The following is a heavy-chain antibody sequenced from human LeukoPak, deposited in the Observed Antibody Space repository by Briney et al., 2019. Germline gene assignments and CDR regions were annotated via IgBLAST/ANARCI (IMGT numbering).Heavy chain of an antibody. J-gene: IGHJ3*02. D-gene: IGHD3-9*01. V-gene: IGHV4-59*12. CDR2: IYYSGST. CDR3: ARTHYDILTGYSRRAFDI. Sequence: SETLSLTCAVSGGSISSYYWSWIRQPPGKGLEWIGYIYYSGSTNYNPSLKSRVTMSVDTSKNQFSLKLSSVTAADTAVYYCARTHYDILTGYSRRAFDIWGQGTMVTVSS. CDR1: GGSISSYY.